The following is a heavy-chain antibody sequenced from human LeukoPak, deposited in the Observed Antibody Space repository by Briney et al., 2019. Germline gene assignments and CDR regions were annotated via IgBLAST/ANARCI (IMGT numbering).Heavy chain of an antibody. Sequence: ASVKVSCKASGYTFTGYYIHWVRQAPGQGLEWMGRINPNSGVTNYAQKFQGRVTMTRDTSISTAYMELSRLRSDDTAVYYCARYYDSSGYSSEYFQHWGQGTLVTVSS. CDR1: GYTFTGYY. CDR2: INPNSGVT. J-gene: IGHJ1*01. D-gene: IGHD3-22*01. V-gene: IGHV1-2*06. CDR3: ARYYDSSGYSSEYFQH.